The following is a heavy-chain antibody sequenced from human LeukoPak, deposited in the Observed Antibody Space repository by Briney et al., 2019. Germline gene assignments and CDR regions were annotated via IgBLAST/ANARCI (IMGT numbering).Heavy chain of an antibody. CDR1: GYTFTGYY. Sequence: ASVKVSCKASGYTFTGYYMHWVRQAPGQGLEWMGWINPNSGGTNYAQKFQGRVTMTRDTSISTAYMELSRLRSDDTAVYYCARGWGYAGEWFDPWGQGTLVTVSS. V-gene: IGHV1-2*02. CDR3: ARGWGYAGEWFDP. J-gene: IGHJ5*02. D-gene: IGHD3-10*01. CDR2: INPNSGGT.